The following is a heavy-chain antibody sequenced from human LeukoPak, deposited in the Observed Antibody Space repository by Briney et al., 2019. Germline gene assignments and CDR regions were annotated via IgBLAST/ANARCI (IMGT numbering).Heavy chain of an antibody. CDR1: GYTFTSYD. Sequence: GASVKVSCKASGYTFTSYDINWVRQAPGQGLEWLGWMNPKNGKTGYAQKFQGRVSMTRNTSIGTAYMELSSLRSEDTAVYYCAREDIVVVVAAQDYYYYGMDVWGQGTTVNVSS. J-gene: IGHJ6*02. V-gene: IGHV1-8*01. D-gene: IGHD2-15*01. CDR2: MNPKNGKT. CDR3: AREDIVVVVAAQDYYYYGMDV.